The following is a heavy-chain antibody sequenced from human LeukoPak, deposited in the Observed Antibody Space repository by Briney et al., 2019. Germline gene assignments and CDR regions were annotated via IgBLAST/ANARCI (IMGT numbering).Heavy chain of an antibody. CDR2: IDPSDSYT. J-gene: IGHJ6*02. Sequence: GESLKISCKGSGYSFTSYWISWVRQMPGKGLEWMGRIDPSDSYTNYRPSFQGHVTISADKSISTAYLQWSSLKASDTAMYYCARPSTPNYYYYGMDVWGQGTTVTVSS. V-gene: IGHV5-10-1*01. CDR3: ARPSTPNYYYYGMDV. CDR1: GYSFTSYW.